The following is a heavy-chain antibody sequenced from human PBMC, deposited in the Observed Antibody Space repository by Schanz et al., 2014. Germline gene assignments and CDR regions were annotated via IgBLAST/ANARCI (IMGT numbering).Heavy chain of an antibody. CDR3: ARPSDSSWYMDV. J-gene: IGHJ6*03. D-gene: IGHD2-21*02. CDR1: GFTFSNHA. V-gene: IGHV3-48*04. CDR2: ISSSSGTI. Sequence: VQLVESGGGLVQPGGSLRLSCAASGFTFSNHALSWVRQAPGKGLEWVSYISSSSGTIYYADSVKGRFTISRDNAKNSLYLQMNSLRAEDTAVYYCARPSDSSWYMDVWGKGTTVTVSS.